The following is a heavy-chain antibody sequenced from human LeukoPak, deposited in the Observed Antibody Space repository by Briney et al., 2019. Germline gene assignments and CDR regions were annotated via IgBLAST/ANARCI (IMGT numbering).Heavy chain of an antibody. Sequence: GESLKISCKGSGYSFTSYWIGWVRQMPGKGLEWMGIIYPGDSDTRYSPSFQGQVTISADKSISTAYLQWSSLKASDTAMYYCARATPVVVVAATPGVWRGFDPWGQGTLVTVSS. V-gene: IGHV5-51*01. D-gene: IGHD2-15*01. CDR1: GYSFTSYW. CDR2: IYPGDSDT. J-gene: IGHJ5*02. CDR3: ARATPVVVVAATPGVWRGFDP.